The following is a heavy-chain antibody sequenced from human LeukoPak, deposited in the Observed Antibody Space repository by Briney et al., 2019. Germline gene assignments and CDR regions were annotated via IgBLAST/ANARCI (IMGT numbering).Heavy chain of an antibody. CDR1: GYSFTSYW. Sequence: GESLKISGKGSGYSFTSYWIGWVRQMPGRGLEWMGIIYPADSNTRYSPSFQGQVTISADKSISTAYLQWSSLKASDTAMYYCARRRAVAGTYYFDYWGQGTLVTVSS. V-gene: IGHV5-51*01. D-gene: IGHD6-19*01. CDR2: IYPADSNT. CDR3: ARRRAVAGTYYFDY. J-gene: IGHJ4*02.